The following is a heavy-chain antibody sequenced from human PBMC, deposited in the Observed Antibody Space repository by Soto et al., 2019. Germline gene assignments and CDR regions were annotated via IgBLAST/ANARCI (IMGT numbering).Heavy chain of an antibody. CDR1: GGSFSGYY. Sequence: PSETLSLTCAVYGGSFSGYYWSWIRQPPGKGLEWIGEINHSGSTNYNPSLKSRVTISVDTSKNQFSLKLSSVTAADTAVYYCARRNYGSGSYRYSYYYYYGMDVWGQGTTVTVSS. CDR2: INHSGST. CDR3: ARRNYGSGSYRYSYYYYYGMDV. J-gene: IGHJ6*02. V-gene: IGHV4-34*01. D-gene: IGHD3-10*01.